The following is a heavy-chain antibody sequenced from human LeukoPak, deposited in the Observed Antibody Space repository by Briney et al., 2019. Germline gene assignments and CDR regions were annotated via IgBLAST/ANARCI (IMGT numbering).Heavy chain of an antibody. D-gene: IGHD3-22*01. V-gene: IGHV3-23*01. CDR1: GFTFSSYA. CDR2: ISGSGGST. Sequence: GSLRLSCAASGFTFSSYAMSWVRQAPGKGLEWVSAISGSGGSTYYADSVKGRFTISRDNSKNTLYLQMNSLRAEDTAVYYCAKGDYYDSSDSRGEDYWGQGTLVTVSS. CDR3: AKGDYYDSSDSRGEDY. J-gene: IGHJ4*02.